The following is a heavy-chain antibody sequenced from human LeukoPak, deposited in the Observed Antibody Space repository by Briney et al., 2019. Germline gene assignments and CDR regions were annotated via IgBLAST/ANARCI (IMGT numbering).Heavy chain of an antibody. CDR3: ARAGDLRFLEWLSTLAPLGFDI. D-gene: IGHD3-3*01. CDR2: IYYSGST. V-gene: IGHV4-39*07. Sequence: PSETLSLTCTFSVGSLSSSSYYWGWGPQPPGRGLGWVGSIYYSGSTYYNPSLKSRVTISVDTSKIQFSLKLSSVTAADTAVYYCARAGDLRFLEWLSTLAPLGFDIWGQGTMVTVSS. J-gene: IGHJ3*02. CDR1: VGSLSSSSYY.